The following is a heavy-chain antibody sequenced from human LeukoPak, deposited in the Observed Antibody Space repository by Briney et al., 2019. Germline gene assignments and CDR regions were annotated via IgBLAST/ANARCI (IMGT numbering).Heavy chain of an antibody. Sequence: GASVKVSCKASGYTFTGYYMHWVRQAPGQGLEWMGWINPNSGGTNYAQKFQGRVTMTRDTSISTAYMELSRLRSDDTAVCYCARVGVEMAPHFDYWGQGTLVTVSS. J-gene: IGHJ4*02. CDR3: ARVGVEMAPHFDY. CDR2: INPNSGGT. D-gene: IGHD5-24*01. CDR1: GYTFTGYY. V-gene: IGHV1-2*02.